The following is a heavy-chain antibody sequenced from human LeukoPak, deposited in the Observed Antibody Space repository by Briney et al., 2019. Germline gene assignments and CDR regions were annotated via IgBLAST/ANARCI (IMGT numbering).Heavy chain of an antibody. V-gene: IGHV1-8*03. Sequence: ASVKVSCKASGYTFTSYDINWVRQATGQGLEWMGWMNPNSGNTGYAQKFQGRVTITRNTPISTAYMELSSLRSEDTAVYYCARAYYYGSGSYYDYLDYWGQGTLVTVSS. CDR1: GYTFTSYD. CDR2: MNPNSGNT. D-gene: IGHD3-10*01. CDR3: ARAYYYGSGSYYDYLDY. J-gene: IGHJ4*02.